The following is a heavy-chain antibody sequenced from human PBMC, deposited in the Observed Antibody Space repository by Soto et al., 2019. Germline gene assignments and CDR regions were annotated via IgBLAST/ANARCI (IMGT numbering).Heavy chain of an antibody. Sequence: GGSLRLSCAASGFTFSSYCMHWVRQAPGKGLEWVAVISYDGSNKYYADSVKGRFTISRDNSKNTLYLQMNSLRAEETAVYYCAKDLQYYGSGRHPYYYYGMDVWGQGTTVTVSS. CDR2: ISYDGSNK. V-gene: IGHV3-30*18. CDR1: GFTFSSYC. CDR3: AKDLQYYGSGRHPYYYYGMDV. D-gene: IGHD3-10*01. J-gene: IGHJ6*02.